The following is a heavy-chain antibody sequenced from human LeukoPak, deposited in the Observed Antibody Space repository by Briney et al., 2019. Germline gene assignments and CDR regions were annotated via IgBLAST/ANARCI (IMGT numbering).Heavy chain of an antibody. CDR1: GGSFSGYY. J-gene: IGHJ4*02. CDR3: ARGRIWDY. Sequence: PPETLSLTCAVYGGSFSGYYWSWIRQPPGKGLEWIGEINHSGSTNYNPSLKSRVTISVDTSKNQFSLKLSSVTAADTVVYYCARGRIWDYWGQGTLVTVSS. D-gene: IGHD3-10*01. CDR2: INHSGST. V-gene: IGHV4-34*01.